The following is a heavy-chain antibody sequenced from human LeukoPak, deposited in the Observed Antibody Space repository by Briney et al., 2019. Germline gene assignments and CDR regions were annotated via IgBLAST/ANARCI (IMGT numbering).Heavy chain of an antibody. J-gene: IGHJ4*02. CDR2: INPNSGGT. CDR1: GCTFTGYY. CDR3: ARAQALYGSGSYEIDY. Sequence: ASVKVSCKASGCTFTGYYMHWVRQAPGQGLEWMGWINPNSGGTNYAQKFQGRVTMTRDTSISTAYMELSRLRSDDTAVYYCARAQALYGSGSYEIDYWGQGTLVTVSS. V-gene: IGHV1-2*02. D-gene: IGHD3-10*01.